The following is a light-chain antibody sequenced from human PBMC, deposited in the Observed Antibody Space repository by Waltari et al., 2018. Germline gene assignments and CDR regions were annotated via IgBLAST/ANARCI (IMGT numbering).Light chain of an antibody. CDR1: QTIGTY. CDR3: QQSHSPSFT. Sequence: DIQMTQSPSSLSASVGARVIITCRSSQTIGTYLNWYQQKPGKAPNLLVYAASTLQDGVPSRFSASGARGSGTDFTLTINNLQPEDFATYYCQQSHSPSFTFGGGTKVEI. V-gene: IGKV1-39*01. CDR2: AAS. J-gene: IGKJ4*01.